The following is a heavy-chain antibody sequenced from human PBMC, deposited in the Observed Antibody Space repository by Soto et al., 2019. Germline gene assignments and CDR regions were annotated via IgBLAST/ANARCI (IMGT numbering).Heavy chain of an antibody. J-gene: IGHJ4*02. CDR3: TTNIDYGVCW. CDR2: IKSKTDGGTT. Sequence: PGGSLRLSCAASGFTFSNAWINWVRQAPGKGLEWVGRIKSKTDGGTTDYAEPVKGRFAISRDDSKNMVYLQMNSLKIEDTAVYYCTTNIDYGVCWWGQGTLVTVSS. V-gene: IGHV3-15*07. D-gene: IGHD4-17*01. CDR1: GFTFSNAW.